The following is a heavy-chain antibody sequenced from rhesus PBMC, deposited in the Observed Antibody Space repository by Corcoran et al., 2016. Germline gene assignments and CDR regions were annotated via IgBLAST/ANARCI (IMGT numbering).Heavy chain of an antibody. Sequence: QVQLQESGPGLVMPSETLSLTCAVSGGSISSSYWSWIRQAPGKGLEWIGRIDSSGSTYHTPSLKSRGTLSVDTSKHQLSLQLSSVTAADTAVYYCAREYCTSTTCYPFDYWGQGVLVTVSS. CDR1: GGSISSSY. D-gene: IGHD2-2*01. J-gene: IGHJ4*01. V-gene: IGHV4S11*01. CDR3: AREYCTSTTCYPFDY. CDR2: IDSSGST.